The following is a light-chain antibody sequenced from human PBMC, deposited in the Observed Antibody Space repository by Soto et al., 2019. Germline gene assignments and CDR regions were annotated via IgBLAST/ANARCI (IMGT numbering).Light chain of an antibody. J-gene: IGKJ2*01. CDR1: QSLSSG. V-gene: IGKV3-15*01. CDR3: QQYSDWPPYT. CDR2: GAS. Sequence: EVLVTQAPATLSVSPGERATLSCRTSQSLSSGVAWYQYKSGQAPRLLIYGASTRATGVPARFSGSGSGTEFTLTISSLQSDDFAVYYCQQYSDWPPYTFGRGTKLEI.